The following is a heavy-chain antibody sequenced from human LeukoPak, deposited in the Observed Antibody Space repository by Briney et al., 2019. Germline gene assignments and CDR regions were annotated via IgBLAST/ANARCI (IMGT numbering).Heavy chain of an antibody. J-gene: IGHJ6*03. CDR2: INWNSGGI. Sequence: GGSLRLSCAASGFTFDDYAMYWVRQPPGKGLEWVSGINWNSGGIGYADSVKGRFTISRDNAKNSLYLQMNSLRPEDTALYYCTKASTQYYDSSVSMDVWGKGTTVTVSS. CDR3: TKASTQYYDSSVSMDV. V-gene: IGHV3-9*01. D-gene: IGHD3-22*01. CDR1: GFTFDDYA.